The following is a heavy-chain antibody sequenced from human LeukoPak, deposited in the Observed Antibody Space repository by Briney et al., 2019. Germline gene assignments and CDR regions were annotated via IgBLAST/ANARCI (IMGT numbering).Heavy chain of an antibody. CDR1: GFIFGSSG. J-gene: IGHJ4*02. CDR3: AKDRHGDYTSDY. V-gene: IGHV3-30*02. CDR2: TPYHGVSR. Sequence: PGGSLRLSCAASGFIFGSSGMHWVRRAPVKGLEWVAFTPYHGVSRYYTESVKGRFTISRDNSKSTLYLQMNSLRIEDTAVYYCAKDRHGDYTSDYWGQGTLVIVSS. D-gene: IGHD4-17*01.